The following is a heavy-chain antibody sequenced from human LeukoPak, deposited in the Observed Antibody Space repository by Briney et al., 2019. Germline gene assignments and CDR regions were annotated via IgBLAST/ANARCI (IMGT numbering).Heavy chain of an antibody. CDR1: GASISSSDYF. CDR2: IYDSGST. CDR3: ARLPKYYYDSSGYYHGAFDI. Sequence: SETLSLTCSVSGASISSSDYFWGWIRQSPGKGLEWIGNIYDSGSTYYNPSLRSRVTLSADTSKNQFSLKLTSVTAADTAAYYCARLPKYYYDSSGYYHGAFDIWGQGTMVTVSS. D-gene: IGHD3-22*01. J-gene: IGHJ3*02. V-gene: IGHV4-39*01.